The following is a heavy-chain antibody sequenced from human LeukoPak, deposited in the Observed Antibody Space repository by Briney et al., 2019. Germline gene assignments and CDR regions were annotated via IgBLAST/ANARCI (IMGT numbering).Heavy chain of an antibody. CDR3: AKAGSITWSFNWLDP. V-gene: IGHV3-30*18. CDR2: VSYDGSNK. D-gene: IGHD3-3*02. CDR1: GFTFSTYA. Sequence: PGGSLRLSCAASGFTFSTYAMSWVRQAPGKGLEWVAVVSYDGSNKYYADSVKGRFTISRDNSKNTLYLQMDSLRPEDTAVYYCAKAGSITWSFNWLDPWGQGTLVAVSS. J-gene: IGHJ5*02.